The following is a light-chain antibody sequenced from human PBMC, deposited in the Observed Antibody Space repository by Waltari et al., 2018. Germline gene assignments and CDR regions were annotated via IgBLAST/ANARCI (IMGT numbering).Light chain of an antibody. Sequence: IVMTQSPATLSVSPGETATLACRANQRITTNLAWFQQKPGQAPRLLIYDASSRATGIPDRFSGSGSGTDFTLTISSLQSADFAVYYCLQYSNWYRTFGPGTKVEIK. J-gene: IGKJ1*01. CDR1: QRITTN. V-gene: IGKV3-15*01. CDR2: DAS. CDR3: LQYSNWYRT.